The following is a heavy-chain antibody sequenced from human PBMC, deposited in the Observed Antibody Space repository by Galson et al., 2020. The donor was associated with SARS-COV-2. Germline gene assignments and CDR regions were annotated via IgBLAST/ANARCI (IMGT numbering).Heavy chain of an antibody. CDR1: GGSISSSSYY. CDR2: IYYSGST. V-gene: IGHV4-39*01. D-gene: IGHD3-3*01. J-gene: IGHJ6*03. CDR3: ARRPLGDYYYMDV. Sequence: SETLSLTCTVSGGSISSSSYYWGWIRQPPGKGLEWIWSIYYSGSTYYNPSLKSRVTISVDTSKNQFSLKLSSVTAADTAVYYCARRPLGDYYYMDVWGKGTTVTVSS.